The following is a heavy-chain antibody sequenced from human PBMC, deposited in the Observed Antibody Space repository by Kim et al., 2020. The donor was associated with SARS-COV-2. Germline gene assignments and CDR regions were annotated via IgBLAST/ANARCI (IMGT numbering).Heavy chain of an antibody. D-gene: IGHD1-20*01. J-gene: IGHJ4*02. Sequence: SETLSLTCTVSGDSISDYYWNWIRQPPGKGLEWIGYIYYSGSTNYNPSLKSRVTISVDTSRNQFSLKLSSVTAADTAMYYCARDPRNNWNDQHFDYWGQGTLVTVSS. V-gene: IGHV4-59*01. CDR2: IYYSGST. CDR1: GDSISDYY. CDR3: ARDPRNNWNDQHFDY.